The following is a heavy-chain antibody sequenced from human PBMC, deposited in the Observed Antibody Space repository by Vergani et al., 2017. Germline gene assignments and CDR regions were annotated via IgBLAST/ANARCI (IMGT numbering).Heavy chain of an antibody. Sequence: EVQLVQSGAEVTKPGESRKISCKGSGYSCISYWIGWVRQMPGKGLEWMWIIYPGDSDTSSSPSLQGQVTISAGKSISTAYLQWSSLKAADTAMYYCARHSCSSTSCTYYYYYGMDVWGQGTTVTVSS. V-gene: IGHV5-51*01. CDR3: ARHSCSSTSCTYYYYYGMDV. D-gene: IGHD2-2*01. CDR2: IYPGDSDT. CDR1: GYSCISYW. J-gene: IGHJ6*02.